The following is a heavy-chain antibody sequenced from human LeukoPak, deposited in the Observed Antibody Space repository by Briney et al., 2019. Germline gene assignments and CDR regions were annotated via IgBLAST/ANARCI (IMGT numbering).Heavy chain of an antibody. CDR2: IYYSGST. CDR1: GGSIRIYY. D-gene: IGHD1-1*01. V-gene: IGHV4-59*01. Sequence: SETLSLTCTVSGGSIRIYYWSWIRQPPGKGLEWIGYIYYSGSTNYNPSLKSRVTISVDSSKNQFSLKLSSVTAADTAVDYCARARDWNHVPFDYWGQGTLVTVSS. J-gene: IGHJ4*02. CDR3: ARARDWNHVPFDY.